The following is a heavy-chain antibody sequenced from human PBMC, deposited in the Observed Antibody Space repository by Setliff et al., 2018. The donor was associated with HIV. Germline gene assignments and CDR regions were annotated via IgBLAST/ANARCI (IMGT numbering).Heavy chain of an antibody. J-gene: IGHJ4*02. Sequence: SETLSLTCTVSGGSISSGGYYWSWIRQHPGKGLEWIGYIYYSGSTYYNPSLKSRVTISVDTSKNQFSLKLSSVTAADTAVYYCARVPPLKAFGGVISLYYFDYWGQGTLVTVSS. CDR1: GGSISSGGYY. V-gene: IGHV4-31*03. D-gene: IGHD3-16*02. CDR2: IYYSGST. CDR3: ARVPPLKAFGGVISLYYFDY.